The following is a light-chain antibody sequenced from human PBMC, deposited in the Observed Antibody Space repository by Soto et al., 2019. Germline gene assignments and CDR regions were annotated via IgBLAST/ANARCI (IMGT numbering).Light chain of an antibody. J-gene: IGLJ1*01. CDR2: GNS. CDR3: QSYDNSLSVYV. V-gene: IGLV1-40*01. CDR1: SSNIGAHYD. Sequence: QSVLTQPPSVSGAPGQRVTISCTGSSSNIGAHYDVHWYQQLPGTAPKLLIYGNSNRPSGVPDRFSGSKSGTSASLAITGLQADDEADYYCQSYDNSLSVYVFGTGTKLTV.